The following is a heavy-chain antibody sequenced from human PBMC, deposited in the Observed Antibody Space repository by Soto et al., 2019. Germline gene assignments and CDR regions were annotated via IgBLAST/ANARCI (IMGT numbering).Heavy chain of an antibody. V-gene: IGHV1-18*01. J-gene: IGHJ4*02. CDR3: VRDLDGSGSYYTDH. CDR2: ISPYNGNT. Sequence: QVQLVQSGVEVKKPGASAKVSCRASGYIFITDGISWGRQAPGQGLEWMGRISPYNGNTNYAQNLQGRVTMTTDTSTSTAYRDRRSLISDDTAVYYCVRDLDGSGSYYTDHWCPGTQVTVSS. CDR1: GYIFITDG. D-gene: IGHD3-10*01.